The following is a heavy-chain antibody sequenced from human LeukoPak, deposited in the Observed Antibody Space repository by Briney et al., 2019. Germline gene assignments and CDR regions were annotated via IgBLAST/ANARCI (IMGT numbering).Heavy chain of an antibody. V-gene: IGHV4-38-2*02. J-gene: IGHJ4*02. CDR1: GYSISSGYY. CDR3: ARVPAAGTGYDY. D-gene: IGHD6-13*01. Sequence: SETLSLTCTVSGYSISSGYYWGWIRQPPGKGLEWIGYIYYSGSTNYNPSLKSRVTISVDTSKNQFSLKLSSVTAADTAVYYCARVPAAGTGYDYWGQGTLVTVSS. CDR2: IYYSGST.